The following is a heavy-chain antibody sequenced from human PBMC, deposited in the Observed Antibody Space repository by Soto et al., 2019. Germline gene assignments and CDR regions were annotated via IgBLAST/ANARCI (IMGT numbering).Heavy chain of an antibody. D-gene: IGHD5-18*01. V-gene: IGHV1-69*13. CDR3: AHERIQLWLRDYYYGMDV. CDR1: GGTFSSYA. CDR2: IIPIFGTA. Sequence: SSVKVSCKASGGTFSSYAISWVRQAPGQGLEWMGGIIPIFGTANYAQKFQGRVTITADESTSTAYMELSSLRSEDTAVYYCAHERIQLWLRDYYYGMDVWGQGTTVTVSS. J-gene: IGHJ6*02.